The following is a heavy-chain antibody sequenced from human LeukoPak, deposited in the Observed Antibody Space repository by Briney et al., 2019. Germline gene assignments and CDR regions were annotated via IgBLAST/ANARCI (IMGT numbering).Heavy chain of an antibody. Sequence: ASVKVSCKASGGTFSSYAISWVRQAPGQGLEWMGGIIPIFGTANYAQKFQGRVTITTDESTSTAYMELSSLRSEDTAVYYCAREPHKDYYDSSGYNPTDAFDIWGQGTMVTVSS. CDR1: GGTFSSYA. V-gene: IGHV1-69*05. CDR3: AREPHKDYYDSSGYNPTDAFDI. CDR2: IIPIFGTA. J-gene: IGHJ3*02. D-gene: IGHD3-22*01.